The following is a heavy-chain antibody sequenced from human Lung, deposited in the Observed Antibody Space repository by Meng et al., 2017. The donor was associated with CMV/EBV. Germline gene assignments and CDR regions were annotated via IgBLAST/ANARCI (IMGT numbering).Heavy chain of an antibody. J-gene: IGHJ4*02. CDR1: GYSFASYG. Sequence: VHLLSLGAEGKKPGASVRVSCEASGYSFASYGISWLLQAPGQGLEWMGWFVNNVETYSAQRFQGRVTMTTDTHTSTAFMELRSLRSDDTAVYYCARGTPGRSYSDYWGQGTLVTVSS. D-gene: IGHD3-10*01. CDR2: FVNNVET. CDR3: ARGTPGRSYSDY. V-gene: IGHV1-18*01.